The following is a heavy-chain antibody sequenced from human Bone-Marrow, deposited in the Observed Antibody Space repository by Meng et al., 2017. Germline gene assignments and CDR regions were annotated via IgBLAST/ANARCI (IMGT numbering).Heavy chain of an antibody. D-gene: IGHD3-9*01. V-gene: IGHV3-15*01. CDR1: GFTFSSYW. Sequence: GESLKISCAASGFTFSSYWMSWVRQAPGKGLEWVGRIKSKTDGGTTDYAAPVKGRFTISRDDSKNTLYLQMNSLKTEDTAVYYCTTDSSDILTGYTDWGQGTLVTVSS. CDR3: TTDSSDILTGYTD. CDR2: IKSKTDGGTT. J-gene: IGHJ4*02.